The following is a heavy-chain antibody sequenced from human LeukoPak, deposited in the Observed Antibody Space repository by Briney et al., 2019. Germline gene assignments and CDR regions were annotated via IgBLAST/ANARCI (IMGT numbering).Heavy chain of an antibody. CDR3: ARGRRVLGYNWFDP. CDR2: IYYSGST. CDR1: GGSISSSSYY. V-gene: IGHV4-39*07. D-gene: IGHD1-1*01. J-gene: IGHJ5*02. Sequence: SETLSLTCTVSGGSISSSSYYWGWIRQPPGKGLEWIGRIYYSGSTYYNPSLKSRVTISVDTSKNQFSLKLTSVTAADTAVYYCARGRRVLGYNWFDPWGQGTLVTVSS.